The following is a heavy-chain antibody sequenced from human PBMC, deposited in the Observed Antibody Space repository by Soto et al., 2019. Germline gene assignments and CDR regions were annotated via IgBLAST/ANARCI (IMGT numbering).Heavy chain of an antibody. D-gene: IGHD3-3*01. CDR2: ISGSGGTA. CDR1: GFTFENYA. CDR3: AKDRWALFGVPAGEHYAMDV. J-gene: IGHJ6*02. V-gene: IGHV3-23*01. Sequence: GGSLRLSCVASGFTFENYAMSWVRQAPGKGLEWVSAISGSGGTAYYSYSGKGRFTSSRDNSKNTVYLHMNDLRVEDAAEYFCAKDRWALFGVPAGEHYAMDVWGQGTTVTVSS.